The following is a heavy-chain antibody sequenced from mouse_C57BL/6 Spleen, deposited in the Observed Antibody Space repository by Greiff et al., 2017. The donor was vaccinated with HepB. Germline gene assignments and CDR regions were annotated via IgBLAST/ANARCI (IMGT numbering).Heavy chain of an antibody. V-gene: IGHV1-22*01. J-gene: IGHJ2*01. D-gene: IGHD2-3*01. CDR2: INPNNGGT. Sequence: VQLQQSGPELVKPGASVKMSCKASGYTFTDYNMHWVKQSHGKSLEWIGYINPNNGGTSYNQKFKGKATLTVNKSSSTAYMELCSLTSEDSAVYYCAIAPLMIYDGYYVLDYWGQGTTLTVSS. CDR1: GYTFTDYN. CDR3: AIAPLMIYDGYYVLDY.